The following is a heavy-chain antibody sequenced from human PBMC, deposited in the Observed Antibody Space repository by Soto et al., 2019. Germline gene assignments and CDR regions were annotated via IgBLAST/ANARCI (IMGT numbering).Heavy chain of an antibody. CDR3: ARRISSYYYYCMDV. V-gene: IGHV1-2*02. CDR2: INPNSGGT. J-gene: IGHJ6*02. Sequence: ASVKVSCKASGYTFTGYYMHWVRQAPGQGLEWMGWINPNSGGTNYAQKFQGRVTMTRDTSISTAYMELSRLSSDDTAVYYCARRISSYYYYCMDVWGQGTTVTVSS. CDR1: GYTFTGYY. D-gene: IGHD6-6*01.